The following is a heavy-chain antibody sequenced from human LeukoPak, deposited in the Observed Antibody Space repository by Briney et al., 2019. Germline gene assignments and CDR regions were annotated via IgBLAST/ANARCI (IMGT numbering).Heavy chain of an antibody. CDR3: AREYSSSAEYYYYMDV. D-gene: IGHD6-6*01. V-gene: IGHV3-53*01. CDR1: GFTVSSNY. J-gene: IGHJ6*03. Sequence: PGGSLRLSCAASGFTVSSNYMSWVRQAPGKGLEWVSVIYTGGSTYYADSVKGRFTISRDNSKSTLYLQMNSLRAEDTAVYYCAREYSSSAEYYYYMDVWGKGTTVTVSS. CDR2: IYTGGST.